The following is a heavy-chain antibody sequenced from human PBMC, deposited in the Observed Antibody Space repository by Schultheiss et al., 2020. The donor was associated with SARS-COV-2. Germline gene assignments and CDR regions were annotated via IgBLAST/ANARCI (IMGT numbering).Heavy chain of an antibody. J-gene: IGHJ6*02. Sequence: GGSLRLSCAASGFTFSSYGMHWVRQAPGKGLEWVAFIRYDGSNKYYADSVKGRFTISRDNSKNTLYLQMNSLRAEDTAVYYCARDYRDSSSWYYYYGMDVWGQGTTVTVSS. CDR2: IRYDGSNK. CDR1: GFTFSSYG. CDR3: ARDYRDSSSWYYYYGMDV. D-gene: IGHD6-13*01. V-gene: IGHV3-30*02.